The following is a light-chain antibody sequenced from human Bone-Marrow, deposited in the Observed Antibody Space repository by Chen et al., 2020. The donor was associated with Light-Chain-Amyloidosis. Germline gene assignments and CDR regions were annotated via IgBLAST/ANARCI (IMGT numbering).Light chain of an antibody. V-gene: IGKV3-15*01. Sequence: EMVRPHSPATLSGSPGERATLSCRASQSVSSNLAWYQQKPGQAPRLLIYGASTRATGIPARFSGSGSGTEFTLTISSLQSEDFAVYYCQQYNNWPPFTFGPGTKVDIK. CDR3: QQYNNWPPFT. CDR2: GAS. J-gene: IGKJ3*01. CDR1: QSVSSN.